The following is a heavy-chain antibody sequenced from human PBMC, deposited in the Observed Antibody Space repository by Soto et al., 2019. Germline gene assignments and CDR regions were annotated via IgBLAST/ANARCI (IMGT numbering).Heavy chain of an antibody. CDR1: GFTFSSYS. V-gene: IGHV3-21*01. J-gene: IGHJ6*02. CDR3: ARDSDYYGSGSYYRYYGMDV. Sequence: EVQLVESGGGLVKPGGSLRLSCAASGFTFSSYSMNWVRQAPGKGLEWVSSISSSSSYIYYADSVKGRFTISRDNAKKSLYLQMNSLRAEDTAVYYCARDSDYYGSGSYYRYYGMDVWGQGTTVTVSS. D-gene: IGHD3-10*01. CDR2: ISSSSSYI.